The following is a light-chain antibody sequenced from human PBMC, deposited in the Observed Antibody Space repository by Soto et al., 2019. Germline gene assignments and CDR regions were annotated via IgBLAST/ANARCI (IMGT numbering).Light chain of an antibody. J-gene: IGKJ3*01. CDR1: QDITNY. CDR2: DAS. Sequence: DIQMTQSPSSLSASVGDRVTITCQASQDITNYLSWYQQKPGKAPELLIYDASNLETGVSSRFSGSGSGTDFTFTISSLQPEDTATYYCQQYDNLPFTFGPGTKVDIK. V-gene: IGKV1-33*01. CDR3: QQYDNLPFT.